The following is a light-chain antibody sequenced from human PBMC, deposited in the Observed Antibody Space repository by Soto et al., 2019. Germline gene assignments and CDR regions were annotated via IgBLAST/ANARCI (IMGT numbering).Light chain of an antibody. Sequence: DLQMTQSPSSLSASVGDRITITCQASQGISNSLNWYQVKLGKAPKLLIYDASNLETGVPSRFSGSGSGTDFTFTISSLQPEDIGTYYCQQYGNLPFTFGPGTKVAIK. CDR2: DAS. V-gene: IGKV1-33*01. CDR1: QGISNS. CDR3: QQYGNLPFT. J-gene: IGKJ3*01.